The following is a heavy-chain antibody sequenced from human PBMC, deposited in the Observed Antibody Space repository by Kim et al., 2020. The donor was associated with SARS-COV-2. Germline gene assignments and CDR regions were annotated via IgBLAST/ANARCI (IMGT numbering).Heavy chain of an antibody. CDR1: GFTFSSYA. CDR2: ISYDGSNK. D-gene: IGHD3-10*01. V-gene: IGHV3-30-3*01. J-gene: IGHJ4*02. CDR3: ARVGRYYGSGFYYFDY. Sequence: GGSLRLSCAASGFTFSSYAMHWVRQAPGKGLEWVAVISYDGSNKYYADSVKGRFTISRDNSKNTLYLQMNSLRAEDTAVYYCARVGRYYGSGFYYFDYWGQGTLVTVSS.